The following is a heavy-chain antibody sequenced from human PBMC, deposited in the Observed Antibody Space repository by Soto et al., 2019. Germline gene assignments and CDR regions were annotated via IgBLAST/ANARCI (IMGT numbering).Heavy chain of an antibody. D-gene: IGHD5-12*01. CDR2: ISHSGST. Sequence: VQLQESGPGLVRPSETLSLTCAVSGGSVTGGSSYWSWIRQPPGKGLEWIGYISHSGSTNYNASLNSRLTISVDTSKNQLSLKMTSVTAADTAVYYCARSTGYDPTDYWGQGTLVTVSS. CDR3: ARSTGYDPTDY. J-gene: IGHJ4*02. V-gene: IGHV4-61*01. CDR1: GGSVTGGSSY.